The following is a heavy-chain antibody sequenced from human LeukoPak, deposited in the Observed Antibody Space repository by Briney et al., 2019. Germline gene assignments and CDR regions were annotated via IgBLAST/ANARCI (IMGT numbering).Heavy chain of an antibody. D-gene: IGHD1-1*01. Sequence: GGSLRLSCAASGFTFSSFAMSWVRQAPGKGLEWVSGISGSGSTTYYADSVKGRFTISRDNSKNTLYLQMNSLRAEDTAVYYCAKDAWKRFDYWGLRTLVTVSS. V-gene: IGHV3-23*01. J-gene: IGHJ4*01. CDR3: AKDAWKRFDY. CDR2: ISGSGSTT. CDR1: GFTFSSFA.